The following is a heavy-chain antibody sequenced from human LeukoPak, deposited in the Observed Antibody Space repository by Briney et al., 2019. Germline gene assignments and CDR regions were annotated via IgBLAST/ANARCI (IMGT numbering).Heavy chain of an antibody. V-gene: IGHV3-64*01. D-gene: IGHD5-24*01. J-gene: IGHJ4*02. CDR1: GFTFSSYA. CDR3: ARMAVAYYYDY. Sequence: GGSLRPSCAASGFTFSSYAMHWVCQAPGKGLEYVSAISSNGGSTYYANSVKGRFTISRDNSKNTLYLQMGSLRAEDMAVYYCARMAVAYYYDYWGQGTLVTASS. CDR2: ISSNGGST.